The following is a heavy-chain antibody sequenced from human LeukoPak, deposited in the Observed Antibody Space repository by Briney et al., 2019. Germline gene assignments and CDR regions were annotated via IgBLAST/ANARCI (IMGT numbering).Heavy chain of an antibody. J-gene: IGHJ4*02. D-gene: IGHD4-23*01. CDR3: PTESLSGNYAY. V-gene: IGHV3-15*01. CDR1: GFTLRNAL. Sequence: GGAPRPSCVASGFTLRNALTSWVRQAPREGLEWVGRSKSKTDGGKTDYAAPVKGRFIISRDDSKKMLYVQMNSLKAEDTAVYYCPTESLSGNYAYWGQGTLVTVSS. CDR2: SKSKTDGGKT.